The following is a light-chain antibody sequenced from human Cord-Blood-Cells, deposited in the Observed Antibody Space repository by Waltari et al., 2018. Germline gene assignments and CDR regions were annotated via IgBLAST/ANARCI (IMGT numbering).Light chain of an antibody. V-gene: IGLV3-19*01. CDR3: NSRDSSGNHV. J-gene: IGLJ1*01. CDR2: VKN. Sequence: SSELTQDPAVSVALGQTVRITCPGDSLRTYYAIWYQQKPGQAPVLVIYVKNNRPSGIPDRFSGSSSGNTASLTITGAQAEDEADYYCNSRDSSGNHVFGTGTKVTVL. CDR1: SLRTYY.